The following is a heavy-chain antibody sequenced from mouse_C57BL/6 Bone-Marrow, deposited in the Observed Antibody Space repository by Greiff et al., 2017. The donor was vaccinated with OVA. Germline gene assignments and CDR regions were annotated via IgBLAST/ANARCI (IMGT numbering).Heavy chain of an antibody. J-gene: IGHJ2*01. CDR1: GYTFTSYW. Sequence: VQLQQSGTVLARPGASVKMSCKTSGYTFTSYWMHWVKQTPVHGLEWIGAIDPETGGTAYTQKFKGKAILTADKSSSTAYMELRSLTSEDSAVYDGSPPVDYYGSSNCDYWGQGTTLTVSS. CDR3: SPPVDYYGSSNCDY. D-gene: IGHD1-1*01. CDR2: IDPETGGT. V-gene: IGHV1-15*01.